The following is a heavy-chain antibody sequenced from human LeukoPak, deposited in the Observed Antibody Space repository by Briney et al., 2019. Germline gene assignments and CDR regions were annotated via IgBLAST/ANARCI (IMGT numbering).Heavy chain of an antibody. Sequence: PGGSLRLSCVASGFTFSNVWMNWVRQAPGKGLEWVSYISSSSSTIYYADSVKGRFTISRDNSKNSLYLQMNSLRTEDTALYYCAKDTGVAVDEGYMDVWGKGTTVTVSS. D-gene: IGHD6-19*01. CDR1: GFTFSNVW. J-gene: IGHJ6*03. V-gene: IGHV3-48*04. CDR2: ISSSSSTI. CDR3: AKDTGVAVDEGYMDV.